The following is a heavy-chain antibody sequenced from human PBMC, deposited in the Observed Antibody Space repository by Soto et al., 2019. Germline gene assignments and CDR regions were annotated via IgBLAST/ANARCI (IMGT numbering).Heavy chain of an antibody. J-gene: IGHJ4*02. CDR3: ARRGYCGGDWYSYDY. CDR1: GGTFSSYA. CDR2: IIPIFGTA. V-gene: IGHV1-69*01. Sequence: QVQLVQSGAEVKKPGSSVKVSCKASGGTFSSYAISWVRQAPGQGLEWMGGIIPIFGTANYAQKFQGRVTITADESTRTAYMELSSLRSEDTAVYYCARRGYCGGDWYSYDYWGQGTLVTVSS. D-gene: IGHD2-21*02.